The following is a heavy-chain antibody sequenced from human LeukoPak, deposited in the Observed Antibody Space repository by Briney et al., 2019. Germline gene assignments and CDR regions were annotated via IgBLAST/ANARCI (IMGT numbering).Heavy chain of an antibody. CDR2: IYPGDSYA. J-gene: IGHJ3*02. Sequence: GESLKISCKGSGYSFTNNWIGWVRQMPGKGLEWMGIIYPGDSYASYSPSFQGQVTISADKSISTAYLQWSSLKASDTAMYYCARHGPDLGGTWHAFHIRGQGIMVTVSS. CDR3: ARHGPDLGGTWHAFHI. V-gene: IGHV5-51*01. D-gene: IGHD1-26*01. CDR1: GYSFTNNW.